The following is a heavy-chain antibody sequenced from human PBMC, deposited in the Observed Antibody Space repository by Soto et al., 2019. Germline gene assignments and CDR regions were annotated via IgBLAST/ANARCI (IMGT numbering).Heavy chain of an antibody. Sequence: QVQLVQSGAEVKKPGSSVKVSCTASEGTFNSYTISWVRQAPGQGLEWMGRVVPILGMADFARKFQGRVMMTADKSTYPAYMMLSSLRSDDTAVYYCATNYGSGSTHVDFWGQGTLVTVSS. J-gene: IGHJ4*02. CDR3: ATNYGSGSTHVDF. CDR2: VVPILGMA. CDR1: EGTFNSYT. D-gene: IGHD3-10*01. V-gene: IGHV1-69*02.